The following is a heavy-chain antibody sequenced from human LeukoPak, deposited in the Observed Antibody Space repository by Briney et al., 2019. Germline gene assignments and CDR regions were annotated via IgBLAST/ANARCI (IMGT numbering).Heavy chain of an antibody. CDR3: VRPYDSSGYQWNDAFDI. V-gene: IGHV3-74*01. CDR1: GFTFSSYW. Sequence: GGSLRLSCAASGFTFSSYWMQWVRQAPGKGLVWLSRIKGDGSGTNYADSVKGRFIISRDNAKNTLSLQMNSLRAEYTAVYYCVRPYDSSGYQWNDAFDIWGQGTMVTVSP. D-gene: IGHD3-22*01. J-gene: IGHJ3*02. CDR2: IKGDGSGT.